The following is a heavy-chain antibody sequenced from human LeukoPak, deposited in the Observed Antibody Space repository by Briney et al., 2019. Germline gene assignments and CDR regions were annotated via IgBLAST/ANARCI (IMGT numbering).Heavy chain of an antibody. V-gene: IGHV3-30-3*01. CDR3: ADYDYVGY. Sequence: GGSLRLSCAASGFTFSSYAMHWVRQAPGKGLEWVAVISYDGSNKYYADSVKGRFTISRDNSKNTLYLQMNSLRAEDTAVYYCADYDYVGYWGQGTLVTVSS. CDR1: GFTFSSYA. CDR2: ISYDGSNK. D-gene: IGHD4/OR15-4a*01. J-gene: IGHJ4*02.